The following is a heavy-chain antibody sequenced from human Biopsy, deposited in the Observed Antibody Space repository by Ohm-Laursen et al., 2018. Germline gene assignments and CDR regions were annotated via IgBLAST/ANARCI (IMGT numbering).Heavy chain of an antibody. CDR1: GDSISSYY. D-gene: IGHD3-22*01. V-gene: IGHV4-59*01. CDR2: VYYTGRT. CDR3: ARDRGYYSDRTVPGYFDL. J-gene: IGHJ2*01. Sequence: SETLSLPCTVSGDSISSYYWSWIRQPPGKGLQWIGSVYYTGRTAYHPSLQSRVTISVDTSKNHFSLRLRSVTPADTAIYYCARDRGYYSDRTVPGYFDLWGRGTLVTVSS.